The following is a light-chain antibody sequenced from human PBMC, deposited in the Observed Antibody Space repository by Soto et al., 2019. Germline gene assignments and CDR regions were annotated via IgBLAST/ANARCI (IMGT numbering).Light chain of an antibody. J-gene: IGKJ1*01. CDR3: HQHNSWPPGT. Sequence: IVLTQSPAILCVCPGERATLSWRARQSISRSLAWYQQQPGPAPPLLLSDASTSATGIPPSFSGSGSATEFTLTTRSLQSEDFALYYCHQHNSWPPGTCGQGTKVDI. CDR2: DAS. CDR1: QSISRS. V-gene: IGKV3-15*01.